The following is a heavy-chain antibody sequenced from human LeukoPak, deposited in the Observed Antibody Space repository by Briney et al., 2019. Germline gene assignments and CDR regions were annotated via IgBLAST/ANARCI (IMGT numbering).Heavy chain of an antibody. CDR3: AKDGTVEMATMDFDY. V-gene: IGHV3-33*06. Sequence: GGSLRLSCSASGFTFSSYGMHWVRQAPGKGLEWVAVIWYDGSNQYYADHVKGRFTISRDNSKNTLYLEMNSRRAEDSAVYYCAKDGTVEMATMDFDYWGQGNLVTVSS. CDR2: IWYDGSNQ. J-gene: IGHJ4*02. D-gene: IGHD5-24*01. CDR1: GFTFSSYG.